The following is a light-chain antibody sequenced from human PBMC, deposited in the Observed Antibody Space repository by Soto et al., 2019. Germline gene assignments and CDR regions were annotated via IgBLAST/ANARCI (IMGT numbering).Light chain of an antibody. CDR1: QSISSY. Sequence: DIQLTQSPSSLSASVGETVTITCRASQSISSYLNWYQQKPGKAPKLLIYAASSLQRGVPSRFSGSGSGTDFTLTISSLQPEDFATYYCQQRYSTPRTFGQGTKVDIK. CDR2: AAS. J-gene: IGKJ1*01. CDR3: QQRYSTPRT. V-gene: IGKV1-39*01.